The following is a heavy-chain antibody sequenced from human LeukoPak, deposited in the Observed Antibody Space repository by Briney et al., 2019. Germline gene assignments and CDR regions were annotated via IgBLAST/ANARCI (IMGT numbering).Heavy chain of an antibody. CDR2: IYYSGNT. J-gene: IGHJ4*02. Sequence: WVRQPPGTGLGWIGSIYYSGNTYYNASLKSQVSISIDTSKNQFSLRLTSVTAADTAVYYCARQTGSGLFILPGGQGTLVTVSS. D-gene: IGHD3/OR15-3a*01. V-gene: IGHV4-39*01. CDR3: ARQTGSGLFILP.